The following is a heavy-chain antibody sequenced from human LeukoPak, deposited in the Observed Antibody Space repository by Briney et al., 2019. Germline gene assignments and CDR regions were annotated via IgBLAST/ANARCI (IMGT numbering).Heavy chain of an antibody. J-gene: IGHJ6*03. CDR3: ARDNWNHGYMDV. CDR2: ISSSGSTI. Sequence: GGSLRLSCAASGFTFSSYEMNWVRQAPGKGLEWISYISSSGSTIYYADSVKGRFTISRDNAKNSLYLQMNSLRAEDTAVYYCARDNWNHGYMDVWGKGTTVTVSS. CDR1: GFTFSSYE. D-gene: IGHD1-14*01. V-gene: IGHV3-48*03.